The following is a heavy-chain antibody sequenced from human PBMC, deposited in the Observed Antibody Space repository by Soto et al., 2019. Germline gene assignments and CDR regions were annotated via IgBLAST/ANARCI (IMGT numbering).Heavy chain of an antibody. V-gene: IGHV1-69*12. D-gene: IGHD4-17*01. CDR3: ATLATVTTADYYYYGMDV. Sequence: QVQLVQSGAEVKKPGSSLKVSCKASGGTFSSYAISWVRQAPGQGLEWMGGIIPIFGTANYAQKFQGRVTITADESTSTAYMVLSSLRSEDTAVYYCATLATVTTADYYYYGMDVWGQGTTVTVSS. CDR1: GGTFSSYA. CDR2: IIPIFGTA. J-gene: IGHJ6*02.